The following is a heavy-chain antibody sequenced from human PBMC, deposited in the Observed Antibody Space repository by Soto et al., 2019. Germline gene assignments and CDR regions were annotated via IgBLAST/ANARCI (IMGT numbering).Heavy chain of an antibody. J-gene: IGHJ4*02. V-gene: IGHV4-31*03. CDR2: IFYSGST. D-gene: IGHD3-10*01. Sequence: QVQLQESGPGLVKPSQTLSLTCTVSGGSISSGGYYWSWIRQHRGKGLEWIGYIFYSGSTYYNPSPKSRVAISVDTSKNRFSLKLSSVTAADTAVYYCARASGDYFDYWGQGTLVTVSS. CDR3: ARASGDYFDY. CDR1: GGSISSGGYY.